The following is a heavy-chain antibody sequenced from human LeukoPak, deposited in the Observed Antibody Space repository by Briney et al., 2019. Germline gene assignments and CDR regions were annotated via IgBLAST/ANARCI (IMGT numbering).Heavy chain of an antibody. CDR1: GFTFSSYG. Sequence: GGSLRLSCAASGFTFSSYGMHWVRQAPGKGLEWVALISYDGSNKYYEDSVKGRFTISRDNAKNTLYLQMDSLRAEDTAVYYCARVAVGGTRAFDIWGQGTTVTVSS. V-gene: IGHV3-30*03. CDR2: ISYDGSNK. CDR3: ARVAVGGTRAFDI. D-gene: IGHD6-19*01. J-gene: IGHJ3*02.